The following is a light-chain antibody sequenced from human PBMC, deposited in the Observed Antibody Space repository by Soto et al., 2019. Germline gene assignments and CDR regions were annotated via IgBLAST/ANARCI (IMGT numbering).Light chain of an antibody. J-gene: IGLJ2*01. Sequence: QSALTQPASVSGSPGQSITISCTGTSSDVGNYNLVSWYQQHPGKAPKLMIYEGSKRPSGVSIRFSGSKSGNTASLTISGLQAEDEADYYCCSYAGSNTFVVFGGGTKVTVL. V-gene: IGLV2-23*01. CDR3: CSYAGSNTFVV. CDR2: EGS. CDR1: SSDVGNYNL.